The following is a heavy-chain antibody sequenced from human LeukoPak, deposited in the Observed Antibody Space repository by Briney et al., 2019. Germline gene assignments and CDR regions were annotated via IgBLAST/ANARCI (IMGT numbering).Heavy chain of an antibody. J-gene: IGHJ4*02. V-gene: IGHV3-23*01. CDR1: GFTFSSYA. Sequence: PGGSLRLSCAASGFTFSSYAMSWVRQAPGKGLEWVSAISGSGGSTYYADSVKGRFTISRDNSKNTLYLQMNSLRAEDTAVYYCAKVRSSGCYRGVFDYWGQGTLVTVSS. CDR2: ISGSGGST. D-gene: IGHD6-19*01. CDR3: AKVRSSGCYRGVFDY.